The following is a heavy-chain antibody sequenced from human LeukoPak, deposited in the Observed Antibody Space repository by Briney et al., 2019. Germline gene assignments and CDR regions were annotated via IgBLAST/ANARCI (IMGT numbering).Heavy chain of an antibody. Sequence: ASVKVSCKASGYTFTSYYMHLVRQAPGQGLEWMGIINPSGGSTSYAQKFQGRVTMTRDTSTSTVYMELSSLRSEDTAVYYCASAYVFWSGYYPLWGQGTLVTVSS. J-gene: IGHJ4*02. V-gene: IGHV1-46*03. D-gene: IGHD3-3*01. CDR1: GYTFTSYY. CDR2: INPSGGST. CDR3: ASAYVFWSGYYPL.